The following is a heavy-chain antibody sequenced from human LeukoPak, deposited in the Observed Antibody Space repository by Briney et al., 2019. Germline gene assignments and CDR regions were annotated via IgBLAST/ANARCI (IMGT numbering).Heavy chain of an antibody. CDR3: ARLWDSSSSLDY. D-gene: IGHD6-6*01. Sequence: SETLSLTCTVSGGSISSYYWTWIRQPPGKGLGLEWIGYIYYSGGTNYNPSLKSRVTISIDTSKNQVSLKLSSVTAADTAVYYCARLWDSSSSLDYWGQGTLVTVAS. CDR2: IYYSGGT. V-gene: IGHV4-59*08. J-gene: IGHJ4*01. CDR1: GGSISSYY.